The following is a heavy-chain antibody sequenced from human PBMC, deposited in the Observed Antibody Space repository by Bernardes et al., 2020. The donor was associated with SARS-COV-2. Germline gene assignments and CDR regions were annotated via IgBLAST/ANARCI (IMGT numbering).Heavy chain of an antibody. Sequence: GGSLRLCCVASGYNFNDYVTSWVRQAPGKGLEWVSGISGSGITYYGDSVKGRLTISRDSSKTSVHLEMTNLRVEDSARYYCAKERGYGDSAGFDYWGLGTLVTVSS. D-gene: IGHD4-17*01. V-gene: IGHV3-23*01. CDR1: GYNFNDYV. CDR3: AKERGYGDSAGFDY. J-gene: IGHJ4*02. CDR2: ISGSGIT.